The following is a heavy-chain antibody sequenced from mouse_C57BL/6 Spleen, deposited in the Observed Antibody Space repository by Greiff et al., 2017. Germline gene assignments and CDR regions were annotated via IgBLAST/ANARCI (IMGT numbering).Heavy chain of an antibody. CDR3: ARLYGNYVWYFDV. J-gene: IGHJ1*03. D-gene: IGHD2-1*01. CDR1: GFTFTDYY. CDR2: IRHKANGYTT. Sequence: EVQLVQSGGGLVQPGGSLSLSCAASGFTFTDYYMSWVRQPPGKALEWLGFIRHKANGYTTEYSGSVKGRFTISRENSQSVLYLQMTALRAEDSVTYYGARLYGNYVWYFDVWGTGTTVTVSS. V-gene: IGHV7-3*01.